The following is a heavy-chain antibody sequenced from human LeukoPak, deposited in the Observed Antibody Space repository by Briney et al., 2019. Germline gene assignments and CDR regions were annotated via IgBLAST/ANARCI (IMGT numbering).Heavy chain of an antibody. Sequence: GGSLRLSCAASGFTFSGSAMPWVRQASGKGLEWVGRIRSKANSYATAYAASVKGGFTISRDDSKNTAYLQMNSLKTEDTAVYYCTSLRDYFYWGQGTLVTVSS. V-gene: IGHV3-73*01. CDR3: TSLRDYFY. CDR2: IRSKANSYAT. J-gene: IGHJ4*02. D-gene: IGHD5-12*01. CDR1: GFTFSGSA.